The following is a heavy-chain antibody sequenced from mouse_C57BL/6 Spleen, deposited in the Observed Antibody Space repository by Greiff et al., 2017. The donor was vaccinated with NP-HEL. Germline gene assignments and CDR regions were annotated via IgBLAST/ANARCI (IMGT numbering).Heavy chain of an antibody. CDR3: ASSTGPFDY. CDR2: IYPGDGDT. D-gene: IGHD4-1*02. CDR1: GYAFSSSW. V-gene: IGHV1-82*01. J-gene: IGHJ2*01. Sequence: VQLQQSGPELVKPGASVKISCKASGYAFSSSWMNWVKQRPGKGLEWIGRIYPGDGDTNYNGKFKGKATLTADKSSSTAYMQLSSLTSEDSAVYCCASSTGPFDYWGQGTTLTVSS.